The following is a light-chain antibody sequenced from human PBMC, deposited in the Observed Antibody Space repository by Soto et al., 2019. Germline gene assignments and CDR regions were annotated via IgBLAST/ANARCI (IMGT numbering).Light chain of an antibody. CDR2: DVS. CDR1: SSDVGGYNY. Sequence: QSVLTQPASVSGSPGQSITISCTGTSSDVGGYNYVSWYQQHPGKAPKLVIYDVSTRPSGVSNRFSGSKSGNTASLTISGLQAEDEADYYCYSYTSSSTYVFGTGTKVPVL. V-gene: IGLV2-14*01. J-gene: IGLJ1*01. CDR3: YSYTSSSTYV.